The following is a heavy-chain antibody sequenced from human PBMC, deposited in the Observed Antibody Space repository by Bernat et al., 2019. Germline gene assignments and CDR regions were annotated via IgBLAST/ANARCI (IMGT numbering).Heavy chain of an antibody. V-gene: IGHV4-39*01. D-gene: IGHD6-13*01. CDR2: IYYSGST. CDR1: GGSISSSSYY. CDR3: ASYSSGWYADAFDI. Sequence: QLQLQESGPGLVMPSETLSLTCTVSGGSISSSSYYWGWIRQPPGKGLEWIGSIYYSGSTYYNPSLKSRVTISVDTSKNQFSLKLSSVTAADTAVYYCASYSSGWYADAFDIWGQGTMVTVSS. J-gene: IGHJ3*02.